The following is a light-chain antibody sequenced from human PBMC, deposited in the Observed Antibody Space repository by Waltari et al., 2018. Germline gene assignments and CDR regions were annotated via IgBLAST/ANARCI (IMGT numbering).Light chain of an antibody. J-gene: IGLJ3*02. V-gene: IGLV2-14*03. Sequence: QSALAQPASVSGSPGQSITISCTGTSSDVGGFNYVSWYQQHPGKAPQLIIYSVTIRPPWGSDRFSGSKPGNTASLTISGLQAEDEAYYCCSSYTSTSTWVFGRGTKLTVL. CDR2: SVT. CDR1: SSDVGGFNY. CDR3: SSYTSTSTWV.